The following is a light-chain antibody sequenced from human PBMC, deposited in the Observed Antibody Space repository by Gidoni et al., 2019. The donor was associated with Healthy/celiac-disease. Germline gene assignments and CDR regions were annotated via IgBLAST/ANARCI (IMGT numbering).Light chain of an antibody. V-gene: IGKV1-5*03. CDR2: KAS. Sequence: ASVGDRVTITCRASQSISSWLAWYQQKPGKAPKLLIYKASSLESGVPSRFSGSGSGTEFTLTISSLQPDDFATYYCQQYNSYPWTFGQGTKVEIK. CDR1: QSISSW. CDR3: QQYNSYPWT. J-gene: IGKJ1*01.